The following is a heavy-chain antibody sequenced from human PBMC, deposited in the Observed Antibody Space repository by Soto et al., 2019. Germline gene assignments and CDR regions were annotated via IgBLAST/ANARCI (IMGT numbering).Heavy chain of an antibody. CDR3: ARGRRWLQLLDY. J-gene: IGHJ4*02. CDR1: GGSFSGYY. V-gene: IGHV4-34*01. D-gene: IGHD5-12*01. Sequence: SETLSLTCAVYGGSFSGYYWSWIRQPPGKGLEWIGEINHSGSTNYNPSLKSRVTISVDTSKNQFSLKLSSVTAADTAVYYCARGRRWLQLLDYWGQGTLVTVSS. CDR2: INHSGST.